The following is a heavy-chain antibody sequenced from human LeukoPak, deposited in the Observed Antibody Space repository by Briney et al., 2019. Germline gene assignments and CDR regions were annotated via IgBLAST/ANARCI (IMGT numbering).Heavy chain of an antibody. J-gene: IGHJ4*02. V-gene: IGHV3-23*01. CDR3: AKEAGYSSGWFAPYYFDY. CDR1: GFTFSSYA. D-gene: IGHD6-19*01. CDR2: ISGSGGST. Sequence: PGGSLRLSCAASGFTFSSYAMSWVRQAPGKGLEWVSAISGSGGSTYYADSVKGRFTISRDNSKNTLYLQMNSLRAEDTAVYYCAKEAGYSSGWFAPYYFDYWGQGTLVTVSS.